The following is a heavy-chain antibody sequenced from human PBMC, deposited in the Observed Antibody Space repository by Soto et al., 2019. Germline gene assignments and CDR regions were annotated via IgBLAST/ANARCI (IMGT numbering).Heavy chain of an antibody. Sequence: QVKLVQSGAEVKKPGASVKVSCKASGYTFTSYYMHWVRQAPGQGIEWMGIINPSGGSTSYAQKFQGRVTMTRDTSTSTVYMELSSLRSEDTAVYYCARQARYCTNGVCSADGRAVWGQGTTVTVSS. D-gene: IGHD2-8*01. CDR2: INPSGGST. CDR3: ARQARYCTNGVCSADGRAV. J-gene: IGHJ6*02. V-gene: IGHV1-46*01. CDR1: GYTFTSYY.